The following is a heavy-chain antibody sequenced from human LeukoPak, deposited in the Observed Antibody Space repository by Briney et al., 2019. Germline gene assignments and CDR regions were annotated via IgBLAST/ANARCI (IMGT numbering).Heavy chain of an antibody. D-gene: IGHD3-10*01. Sequence: GGSLRLSCAASGFTFSNYAMGWVRRAPGKGLEWFSTVSDKGDATAHADSVKGRFTISRDNAKNTLSLLMNILRAEDTAVYYCAGVGPLATRSAGHYYFDLWGRGTLVTVSS. J-gene: IGHJ2*01. CDR1: GFTFSNYA. CDR2: VSDKGDAT. CDR3: AGVGPLATRSAGHYYFDL. V-gene: IGHV3-23*01.